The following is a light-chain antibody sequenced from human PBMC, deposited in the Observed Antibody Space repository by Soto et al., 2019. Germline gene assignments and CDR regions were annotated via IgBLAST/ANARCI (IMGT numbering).Light chain of an antibody. V-gene: IGKV2D-30*01. CDR2: KVS. Sequence: DAVIPQSQLTQPVTLGPPASLSCRSRHSLVYSDGSTYLNWFQQRPGQSPRRLIYKVSYWDSGGPDRFSGSGSGTDFTLKISRGEAEDVGVYYCMQGTHGPPITFGQGTRLEIK. CDR1: HSLVYSDGSTY. CDR3: MQGTHGPPIT. J-gene: IGKJ5*01.